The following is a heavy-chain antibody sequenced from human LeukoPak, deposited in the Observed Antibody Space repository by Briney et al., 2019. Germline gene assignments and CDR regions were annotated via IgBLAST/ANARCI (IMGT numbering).Heavy chain of an antibody. J-gene: IGHJ3*02. Sequence: SETLSLTCAVYGGSFSGYYWSWIRQPPGKGLEWIGEINHSGSTNYNPSLKSRVTISVDTSKNQFSLKLNSVTAADSAVYYCAKSNGYGLVDIWGQGTMVTVSS. CDR3: AKSNGYGLVDI. V-gene: IGHV4-34*01. CDR1: GGSFSGYY. D-gene: IGHD3-10*01. CDR2: INHSGST.